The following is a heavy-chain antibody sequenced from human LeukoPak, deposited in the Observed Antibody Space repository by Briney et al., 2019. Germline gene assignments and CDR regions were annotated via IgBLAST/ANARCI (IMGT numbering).Heavy chain of an antibody. Sequence: GGSLRLSCAASGFTFSSYWMSWVCQAPGKGLEWVANVKQDGSEKYYVGSVKGRFTISRDNAKNSLSLQMNSLRDEDTAVYYCARDSVHGYYDSSGYSALFDCWGQGTLVTVSS. V-gene: IGHV3-7*01. CDR1: GFTFSSYW. CDR2: VKQDGSEK. J-gene: IGHJ4*02. D-gene: IGHD3-22*01. CDR3: ARDSVHGYYDSSGYSALFDC.